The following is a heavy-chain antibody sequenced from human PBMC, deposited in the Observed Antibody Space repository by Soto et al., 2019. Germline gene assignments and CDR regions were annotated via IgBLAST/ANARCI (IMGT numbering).Heavy chain of an antibody. CDR3: AKAGLVLDALTPEYYFDY. CDR2: ISSSSSNI. V-gene: IGHV3-48*01. J-gene: IGHJ4*02. Sequence: PGGSLRLSCAASGFTFSSYSMNWVRQAPGKGLEWVSYISSSSSNIYYADSVKGRFTISRDNAKNSLYLQMNSLRAEDTALYYCAKAGLVLDALTPEYYFDYWGQGTLVTVSS. D-gene: IGHD6-19*01. CDR1: GFTFSSYS.